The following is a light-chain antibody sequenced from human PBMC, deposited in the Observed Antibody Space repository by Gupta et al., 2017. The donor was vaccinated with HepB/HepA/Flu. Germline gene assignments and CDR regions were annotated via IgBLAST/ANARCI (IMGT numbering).Light chain of an antibody. CDR1: QSVSSY. J-gene: IGKJ1*01. Sequence: EIVLTQSPATLSLSPGERATLSCRASQSVSSYLAWYQQKPGQAPRLLIYDASNRATGIPARFSGSGSGTDFTLTISSLEPEDFAVYYCHQRSNWLRTFGQGTKVEIK. V-gene: IGKV3-11*01. CDR2: DAS. CDR3: HQRSNWLRT.